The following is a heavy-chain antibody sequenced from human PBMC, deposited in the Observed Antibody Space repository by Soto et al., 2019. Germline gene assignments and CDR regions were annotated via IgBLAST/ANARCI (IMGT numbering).Heavy chain of an antibody. Sequence: QVPLVESGGGVVQPGRSLRLSCAASGFTFSSYGMHWVRQAPGKGLEWVAVIWYDGSNKYYADSVKGRFTISRDNSKNTLYLQMNSLRAEDTAVYYCASIMYGSGSYYNLENYDYWGQGTLVTVSS. CDR3: ASIMYGSGSYYNLENYDY. CDR1: GFTFSSYG. CDR2: IWYDGSNK. V-gene: IGHV3-33*01. D-gene: IGHD3-10*01. J-gene: IGHJ4*02.